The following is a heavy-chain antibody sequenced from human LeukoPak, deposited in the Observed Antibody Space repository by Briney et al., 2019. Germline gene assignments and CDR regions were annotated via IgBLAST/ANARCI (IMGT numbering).Heavy chain of an antibody. CDR3: ARDSGAVVPTW. CDR1: GFTFSGYS. V-gene: IGHV3-21*04. D-gene: IGHD2-2*01. Sequence: GGSLRLSCAASGFTFSGYSINWVRQAPGKGLEWVSSISSRGTYIYYGDSVQGRFTVSRDNAKNSLYLQMNSLRAEDTAVYYCARDSGAVVPTWWGQGTLVTVSS. J-gene: IGHJ4*02. CDR2: ISSRGTYI.